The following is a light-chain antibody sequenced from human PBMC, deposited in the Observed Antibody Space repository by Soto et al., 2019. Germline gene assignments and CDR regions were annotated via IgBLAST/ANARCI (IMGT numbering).Light chain of an antibody. CDR3: SSYTSSSTV. J-gene: IGLJ2*01. V-gene: IGLV2-14*01. CDR1: SSDVGGYNC. CDR2: DVS. Sequence: QSVLTQPASVSGSPGQSITISCTGTSSDVGGYNCVSWYQQHPGKAPKLMIYDVSNRPSGVSNRFSGSKSGNTASLTISGLQAEDEADYYCSSYTSSSTVFGGGTKLTVL.